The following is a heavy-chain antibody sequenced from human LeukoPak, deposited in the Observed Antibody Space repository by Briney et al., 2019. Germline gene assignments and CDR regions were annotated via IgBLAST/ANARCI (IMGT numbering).Heavy chain of an antibody. CDR1: GFTFSSYS. J-gene: IGHJ3*02. CDR2: ISSSSSYI. D-gene: IGHD1-26*01. V-gene: IGHV3-21*01. CDR3: AGIVGATHAFDI. Sequence: GGSLRLSCAASGFTFSSYSMNWVRQALGKGLEWVSSISSSSSYIYYADSVKGRFTISRDNAKNSLYLQMNSLRAEDTAVYYCAGIVGATHAFDIWGQGTMVTVSS.